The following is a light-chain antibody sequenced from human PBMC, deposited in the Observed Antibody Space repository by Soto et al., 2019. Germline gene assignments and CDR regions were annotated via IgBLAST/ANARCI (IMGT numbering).Light chain of an antibody. Sequence: DIQMTQSPSNLSASVGDRVTITCRASQSIGRWLAWYQHKPGKAPKLLIYKASSLESGVPSRFSGSGSGTEFTLTISSLQPDDFATYYCQQYNSFRTFGQGTRVEIK. CDR2: KAS. V-gene: IGKV1-5*03. J-gene: IGKJ1*01. CDR1: QSIGRW. CDR3: QQYNSFRT.